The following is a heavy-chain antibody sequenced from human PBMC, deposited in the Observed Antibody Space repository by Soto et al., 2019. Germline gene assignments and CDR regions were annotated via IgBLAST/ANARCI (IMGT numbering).Heavy chain of an antibody. CDR1: GFTFSSYA. CDR2: ISSSGGST. V-gene: IGHV3-23*01. Sequence: EVQLLESGGGLVQPGGSLRLSCAASGFTFSSYAMSWVRQAPGKGLEWVSTISSSGGSTYYADSVKGRFTISRDNSKNTLDLKMNSRRAEDTAVYYCAKDGLGAYTYGSYYFDYWGQGTLVTVSS. CDR3: AKDGLGAYTYGSYYFDY. D-gene: IGHD5-18*01. J-gene: IGHJ4*02.